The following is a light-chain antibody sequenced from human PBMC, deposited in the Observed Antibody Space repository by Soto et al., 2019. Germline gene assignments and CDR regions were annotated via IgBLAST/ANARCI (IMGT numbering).Light chain of an antibody. CDR3: SSYTSSSTYV. V-gene: IGLV2-14*01. Sequence: QSVLTQPASVSGSPGQSITISCTGTSSDVGSYNYVSWYQQHPGKAPKLMIYEVSNRPSGVSNRFSVSKSGNTASLIISGLQAEDEADYYGSSYTSSSTYVFGTGTKLTVL. CDR2: EVS. J-gene: IGLJ1*01. CDR1: SSDVGSYNY.